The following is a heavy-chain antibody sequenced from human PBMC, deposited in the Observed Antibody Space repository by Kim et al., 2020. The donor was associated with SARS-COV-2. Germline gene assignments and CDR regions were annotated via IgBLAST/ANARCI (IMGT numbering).Heavy chain of an antibody. CDR2: T. Sequence: TYYNPSLKSRVTISVDTSKNQFSLKLSSVTAADTAVYYCARGGIAGWFDPWGQGTLVTVSS. J-gene: IGHJ5*02. V-gene: IGHV4-39*07. CDR3: ARGGIAGWFDP. D-gene: IGHD1-26*01.